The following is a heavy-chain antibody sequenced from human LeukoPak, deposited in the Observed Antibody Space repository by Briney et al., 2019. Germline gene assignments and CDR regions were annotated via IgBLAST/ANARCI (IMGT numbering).Heavy chain of an antibody. CDR2: ISSSGSTI. CDR1: GFTFSTYE. CDR3: ARGSGGAKENSYYYMDV. Sequence: GGSLRLSCAASGFTFSTYEMNWVRQAPGKGLEWVSSISSSGSTIYYADSMKGRFTISRDNANNSLYLQVNSLRAEDTAVYYCARGSGGAKENSYYYMDVWGKGTTVTVSS. D-gene: IGHD1-26*01. J-gene: IGHJ6*03. V-gene: IGHV3-48*03.